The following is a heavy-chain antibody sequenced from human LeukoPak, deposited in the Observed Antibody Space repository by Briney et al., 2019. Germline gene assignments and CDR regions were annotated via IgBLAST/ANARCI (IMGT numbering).Heavy chain of an antibody. D-gene: IGHD3-9*01. CDR1: GGSFRGYY. CDR3: ARGTGYPLIG. Sequence: SETLSLTCAVYGGSFRGYYWSWIRQPPGKGLEWIGEINHSGSTNYNPSLKSRVTISVDTSKNQFSLKLSSVTAADTAVYYCARGTGYPLIGWGQGTLVTVSS. CDR2: INHSGST. V-gene: IGHV4-34*01. J-gene: IGHJ4*02.